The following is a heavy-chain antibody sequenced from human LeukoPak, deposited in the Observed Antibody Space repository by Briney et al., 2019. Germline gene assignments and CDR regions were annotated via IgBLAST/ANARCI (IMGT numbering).Heavy chain of an antibody. D-gene: IGHD2-15*01. V-gene: IGHV3-30*04. Sequence: PGGSLRLSCAASGFTFSSYAMHWVRQAPGKGLEWVAVISYDGSNKYYADSVKGRFTISRDNSKNTLYPQMNSLRAEDTAVYYCAGYCSGGSCYYDAFDIWGQGTMVTVSS. CDR2: ISYDGSNK. J-gene: IGHJ3*02. CDR1: GFTFSSYA. CDR3: AGYCSGGSCYYDAFDI.